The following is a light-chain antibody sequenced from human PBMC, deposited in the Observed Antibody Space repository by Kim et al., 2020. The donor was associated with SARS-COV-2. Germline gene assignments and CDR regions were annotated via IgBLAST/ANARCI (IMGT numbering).Light chain of an antibody. CDR1: KLGDKY. J-gene: IGLJ2*01. CDR2: QHS. V-gene: IGLV3-1*01. Sequence: SYELTQPRSVSVSPGQTASIACSGDKLGDKYACWYQQKPGQSPVLVIYQHSKRPSGIPERFSGSNSGNTATLTISGTQAMDEADYYCQAWDSSTVVFGGGTKLTVL. CDR3: QAWDSSTVV.